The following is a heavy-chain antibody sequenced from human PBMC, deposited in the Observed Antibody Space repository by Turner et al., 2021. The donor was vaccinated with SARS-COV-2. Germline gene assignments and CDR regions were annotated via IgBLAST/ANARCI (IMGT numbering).Heavy chain of an antibody. J-gene: IGHJ4*02. Sequence: QVQLVESGGGVVQPGRSLRLPCAASGFTFSNYGVHWVRQAPGKGLEWVAVILYDGSNKYYADSVKGRFTISRDNSKNTLYLQMNSLRAEDTAVYYCAKSGGMYCSGGNCYSSYFDYWGQGTLVTVSS. CDR3: AKSGGMYCSGGNCYSSYFDY. V-gene: IGHV3-30*18. CDR1: GFTFSNYG. CDR2: ILYDGSNK. D-gene: IGHD2-15*01.